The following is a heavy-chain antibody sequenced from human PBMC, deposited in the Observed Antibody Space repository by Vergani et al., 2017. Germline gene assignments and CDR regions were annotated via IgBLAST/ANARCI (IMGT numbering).Heavy chain of an antibody. CDR2: INAGNGNT. Sequence: QVQLVQSGAEVKKPGASVKVSCKASGYTFTNYAMHWVRQAPGQRLEWMGWINAGNGNTKYSQNFQGRVTITRDTSASTAYMELSSLRSEDTAVYYCARGALKRAWFDPWGQGTLVTVSS. CDR3: ARGALKRAWFDP. J-gene: IGHJ5*02. V-gene: IGHV1-3*01. CDR1: GYTFTNYA.